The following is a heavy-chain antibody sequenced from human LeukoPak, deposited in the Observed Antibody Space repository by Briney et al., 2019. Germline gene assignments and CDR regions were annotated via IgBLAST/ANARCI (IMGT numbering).Heavy chain of an antibody. Sequence: PETLSLTCTVSGYSISSGYYWGWIRRPPGKGREWSGIFYHSGSTYYNPSLKSRVTISVDTSKNQFSLKLSSVTAADTAVYYCARAKDWYFDLWGRGTLVTVSS. V-gene: IGHV4-38-2*02. J-gene: IGHJ2*01. CDR3: ARAKDWYFDL. CDR2: FYHSGST. CDR1: GYSISSGYY.